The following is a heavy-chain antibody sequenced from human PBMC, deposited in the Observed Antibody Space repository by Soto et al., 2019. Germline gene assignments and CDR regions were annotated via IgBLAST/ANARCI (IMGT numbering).Heavy chain of an antibody. CDR2: MYATGTT. V-gene: IGHV4-4*07. CDR3: VRYGTKTLRDWFDP. J-gene: IGHJ5*02. Sequence: PSETLSLTCTVSGASISGFYWSWIRKSAGKGLEWIGRMYATGTTNYNPSLKSRVMMSVETSKKQFSRKWRSLNAEDRAVYYCVRYGTKTLRDWFDPWGQGISVTVSS. D-gene: IGHD1-1*01. CDR1: GASISGFY.